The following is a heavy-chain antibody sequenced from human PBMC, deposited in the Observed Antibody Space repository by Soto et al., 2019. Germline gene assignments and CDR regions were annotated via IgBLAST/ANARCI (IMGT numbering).Heavy chain of an antibody. CDR2: INEDATEE. CDR1: GFMFNNYW. CDR3: ARDYYFYIDV. J-gene: IGHJ6*03. Sequence: GGSLRLSCAASGFMFNNYWMTWVRQAPGEGPEWVANINEDATEERYVDSVKSRFTISRDNAKNSLYLQVNSLRAEDTAVYYCARDYYFYIDVWGKGTTVTVSS. V-gene: IGHV3-7*01.